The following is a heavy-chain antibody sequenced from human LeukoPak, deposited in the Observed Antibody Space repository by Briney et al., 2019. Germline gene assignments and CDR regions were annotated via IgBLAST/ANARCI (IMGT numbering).Heavy chain of an antibody. V-gene: IGHV1-69*04. CDR3: ASQDYYDSSGYAHFDY. Sequence: SVKVSCKASGGTFSSYAISWVRQAPGQGLEWMGRIIPIFGIANYAQKFQGRVTITADKSTSTAYMGLSSLRSEDTAVYYCASQDYYDSSGYAHFDYWGQGTLVTVSS. J-gene: IGHJ4*02. D-gene: IGHD3-22*01. CDR2: IIPIFGIA. CDR1: GGTFSSYA.